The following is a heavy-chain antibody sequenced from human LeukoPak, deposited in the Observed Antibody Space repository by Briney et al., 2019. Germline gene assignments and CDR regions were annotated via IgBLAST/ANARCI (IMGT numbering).Heavy chain of an antibody. CDR1: VGSISRYY. V-gene: IGHV4-59*01. CDR3: ARGYSSSWYEGRWFDP. J-gene: IGHJ5*02. CDR2: IYYSGST. D-gene: IGHD6-13*01. Sequence: SETLSLTCTVCVGSISRYYWSCIRQPPGKGLEWVGYIYYSGSTNYNPSLKSRVTISVDTSKNQFSLKLSSVTAADAAVYYCARGYSSSWYEGRWFDPWGQGTLVTVSS.